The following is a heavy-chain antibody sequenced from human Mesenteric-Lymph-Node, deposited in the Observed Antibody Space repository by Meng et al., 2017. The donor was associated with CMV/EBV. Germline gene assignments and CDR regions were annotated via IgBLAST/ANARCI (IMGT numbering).Heavy chain of an antibody. CDR3: ARDPTGTSQIDY. V-gene: IGHV3-23*01. Sequence: GGSLRLSCAASGFTLSNYAMSWVRQAPGKGLEWVSGISGSATSAGYADSVKGRFTISRDNSKNTLYLQMNSLRAEDTAVYYCARDPTGTSQIDYWGQGTLVTVSS. CDR2: ISGSATSA. D-gene: IGHD1-1*01. J-gene: IGHJ4*02. CDR1: GFTLSNYA.